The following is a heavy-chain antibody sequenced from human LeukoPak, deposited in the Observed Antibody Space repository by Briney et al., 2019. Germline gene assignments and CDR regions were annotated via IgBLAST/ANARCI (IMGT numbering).Heavy chain of an antibody. CDR1: GGSISSYY. V-gene: IGHV4-59*01. CDR2: IYYSGST. D-gene: IGHD2-21*02. J-gene: IGHJ1*01. CDR3: ARLHCGGDCYSWYFQH. Sequence: SETLSLTCTVSGGSISSYYWSWLRQPPGKGLEWIGYIYYSGSTNYNPSLKSRVTISVDTSKNQFSLKLSSVTAADTAVYYCARLHCGGDCYSWYFQHWGQGTLVTVSS.